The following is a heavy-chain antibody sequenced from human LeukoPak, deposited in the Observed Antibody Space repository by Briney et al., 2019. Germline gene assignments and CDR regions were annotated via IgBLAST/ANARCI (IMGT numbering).Heavy chain of an antibody. CDR1: GYSISSGYY. Sequence: SETLSLTCAVSGYSISSGYYWGWIRQPPGKGLEWIGSIYHSGSTYYNPSLKSRVTISVDTSKNQFSLKLSSVPAADTAVYYCARFKSTSCRFDPWGQGTLVTVSS. V-gene: IGHV4-38-2*01. J-gene: IGHJ5*02. D-gene: IGHD2-2*01. CDR3: ARFKSTSCRFDP. CDR2: IYHSGST.